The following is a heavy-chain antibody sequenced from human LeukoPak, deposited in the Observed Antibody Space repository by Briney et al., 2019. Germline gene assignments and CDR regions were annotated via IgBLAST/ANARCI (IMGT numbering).Heavy chain of an antibody. CDR3: ARGPPADNWNFGQPDSGEH. D-gene: IGHD1-7*01. CDR1: GFTFSSYA. CDR2: ISYDGSNK. Sequence: GGSLRLSCAASGFTFSSYAMHWVRQAPGKGLEWVAVISYDGSNKYYADSVKGRFTISRDNSKNTLYLQMNSLRAEDTAVYYCARGPPADNWNFGQPDSGEHWGPGTLVTVSS. J-gene: IGHJ4*01. V-gene: IGHV3-30-3*01.